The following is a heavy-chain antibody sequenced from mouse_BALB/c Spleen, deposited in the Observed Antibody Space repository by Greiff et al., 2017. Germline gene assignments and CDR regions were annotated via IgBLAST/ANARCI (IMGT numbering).Heavy chain of an antibody. CDR3: ASSLLGGLAY. D-gene: IGHD1-2*01. CDR1: GFSLTSYG. J-gene: IGHJ3*01. V-gene: IGHV2-4-1*01. Sequence: VKLMESGPGLVQPSQSLSITCTVSGFSLTSYGVHWVRQSPGKGLEWLGVIWSGGSTDYNAAFISRLSISKDNSKSQVFFKMNSLQADDTAIYYCASSLLGGLAYWGQGTLVTVSA. CDR2: IWSGGST.